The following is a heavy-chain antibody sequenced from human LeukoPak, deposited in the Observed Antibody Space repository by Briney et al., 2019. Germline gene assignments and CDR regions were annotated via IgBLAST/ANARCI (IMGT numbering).Heavy chain of an antibody. D-gene: IGHD3-22*01. CDR2: ISGSGGST. Sequence: GGSLRLSCAASGFTFSSFAMSWVRQAPGKGREWVSAISGSGGSTYYADSVKGRFTISRDNSKNTLYLQMNSLRAEDTDVYYCAKVANIYYDSSSNYFDYWAQGTLVTVSS. CDR3: AKVANIYYDSSSNYFDY. CDR1: GFTFSSFA. V-gene: IGHV3-23*01. J-gene: IGHJ4*02.